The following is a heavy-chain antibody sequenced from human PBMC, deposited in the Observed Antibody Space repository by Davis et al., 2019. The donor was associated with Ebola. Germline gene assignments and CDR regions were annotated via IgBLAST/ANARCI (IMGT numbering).Heavy chain of an antibody. CDR2: ISSSGSTI. D-gene: IGHD3-3*01. CDR1: GFTFSSYE. CDR3: AKDGNYDFWSGYPSPLDY. Sequence: GESLKISCAASGFTFSSYEMNWVRQAPGKGLEWVSYISSSGSTIYYADSVKGRFTISRDNSKNTLYLQMNSLRAEDTAVYYCAKDGNYDFWSGYPSPLDYWGQGTLVTVSS. V-gene: IGHV3-48*03. J-gene: IGHJ4*02.